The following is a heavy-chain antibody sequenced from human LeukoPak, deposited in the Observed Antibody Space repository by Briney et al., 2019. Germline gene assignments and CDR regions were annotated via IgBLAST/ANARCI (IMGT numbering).Heavy chain of an antibody. V-gene: IGHV4-39*07. CDR1: GDSISGSKYF. Sequence: SETLSLTCTVFGDSISGSKYFWGWIRQPPGKGLEWIGNFYSGGSTYYNPSLKRRVAISEDTSGKQFSLRLGSVTAADTAVYFCARVGSGLNLYYFDYWGQGILVTVSS. CDR3: ARVGSGLNLYYFDY. CDR2: FYSGGST. J-gene: IGHJ4*02. D-gene: IGHD3-3*01.